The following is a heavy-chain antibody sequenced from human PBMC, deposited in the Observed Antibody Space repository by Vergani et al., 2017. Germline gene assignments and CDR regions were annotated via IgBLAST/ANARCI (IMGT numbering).Heavy chain of an antibody. CDR3: ARHPNWGKSCDS. V-gene: IGHV5-51*01. Sequence: EVQLVQSGAEVKKPGESLKISCKGSGYSFTTYWNGWVSQMPGKGLEWMGINYPGDSDTRYSPSFNGQVTISADKSISTAYLQGSSLKASDTAMYFCARHPNWGKSCDSWGPGTLVTVSS. J-gene: IGHJ4*02. CDR2: NYPGDSDT. D-gene: IGHD7-27*01. CDR1: GYSFTTYW.